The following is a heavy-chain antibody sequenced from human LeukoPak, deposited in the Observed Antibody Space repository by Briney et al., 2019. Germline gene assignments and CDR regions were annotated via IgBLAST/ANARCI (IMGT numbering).Heavy chain of an antibody. V-gene: IGHV1-8*01. J-gene: IGHJ3*02. CDR2: MNPKTGNT. D-gene: IGHD4-11*01. CDR1: GYTFTNFD. Sequence: ASVKVSCKASGYTFTNFDINWVRQATGQGLEWMGWMNPKTGNTGSAQKFQGRVTITGNTSIGTVYMELSSLRSEDTAVYYCVRIYYSNAFDIWGQGTMVTVSS. CDR3: VRIYYSNAFDI.